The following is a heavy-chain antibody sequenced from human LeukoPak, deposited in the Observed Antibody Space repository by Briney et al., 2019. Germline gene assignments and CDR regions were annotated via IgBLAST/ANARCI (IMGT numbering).Heavy chain of an antibody. J-gene: IGHJ6*02. CDR2: ISSSSSYI. CDR1: GFTFSSYS. CDR3: ARDRDKGVETYYYYGMDV. Sequence: GGSLRLSCAASGFTFSSYSMNWVRQAPGKGLEWVSSISSSSSYIYYADSVKGRFTISRDNAKNSLYLQMNSLRAEDTAVHYCARDRDKGVETYYYYGMDVWGQGTTVTVSS. V-gene: IGHV3-21*01. D-gene: IGHD3-3*01.